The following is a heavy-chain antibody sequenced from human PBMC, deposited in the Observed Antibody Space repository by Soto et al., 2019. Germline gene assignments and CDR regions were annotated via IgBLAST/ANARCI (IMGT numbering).Heavy chain of an antibody. CDR2: IWNDGSKK. CDR1: GFVYSTYA. D-gene: IGHD1-1*01. V-gene: IGHV3-33*01. J-gene: IGHJ2*01. CDR3: VRGIPFQYSNNCLPWYFDL. Sequence: VQLVESGGGVVQPGMSLRLSCAASGFVYSTYAMHWVRLSPGKGLEWVALIWNDGSKKYYVNSVKGRFTISRDNSQNHLDQQMASLRAEDTAVYFCVRGIPFQYSNNCLPWYFDLWGRGTQVTVSS.